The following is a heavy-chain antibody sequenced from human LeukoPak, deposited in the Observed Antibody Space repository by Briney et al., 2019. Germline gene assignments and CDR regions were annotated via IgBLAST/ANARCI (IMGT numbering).Heavy chain of an antibody. Sequence: PGRSLRLSCAASGFTFSSYAMHWVRQAPGKGLEWVAVISYDGSNKYYADSVEGRFTISRDNSKNTLYLQMNSLRAEDTAVYYCASPGIAVAGAFDYWGQGTLVTVSS. J-gene: IGHJ4*02. CDR2: ISYDGSNK. CDR3: ASPGIAVAGAFDY. V-gene: IGHV3-30-3*01. CDR1: GFTFSSYA. D-gene: IGHD6-19*01.